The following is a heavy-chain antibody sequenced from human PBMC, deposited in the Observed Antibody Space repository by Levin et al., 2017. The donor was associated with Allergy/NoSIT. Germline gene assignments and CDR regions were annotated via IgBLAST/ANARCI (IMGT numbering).Heavy chain of an antibody. J-gene: IGHJ3*02. CDR3: ARGPTYYDFWSGDAAFDI. CDR1: GFTFSDHY. CDR2: TRNKANSYTT. V-gene: IGHV3-72*01. D-gene: IGHD3-3*01. Sequence: GESLKISCAASGFTFSDHYMDWVRQAPGKGLEWVGRTRNKANSYTTEYAASVKGRFTISRDDSKNSLYLQMNSLKTEDTAVYYCARGPTYYDFWSGDAAFDIWGQGTMVTVSS.